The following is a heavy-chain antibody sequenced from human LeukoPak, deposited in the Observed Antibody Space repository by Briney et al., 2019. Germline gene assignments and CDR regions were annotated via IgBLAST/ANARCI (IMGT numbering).Heavy chain of an antibody. J-gene: IGHJ2*01. Sequence: GGSLTLSCAASGFTFSNYDMHGLRQATGKGLECVSGIGTEDDTFYPDSIKGRFTISRENAKNSFYLQMNSLRAGDTAVYYCARGRFVLVPSLERWYFDLWGRGTLVTVSS. V-gene: IGHV3-13*01. D-gene: IGHD2-8*02. CDR1: GFTFSNYD. CDR3: ARGRFVLVPSLERWYFDL. CDR2: IGTEDDT.